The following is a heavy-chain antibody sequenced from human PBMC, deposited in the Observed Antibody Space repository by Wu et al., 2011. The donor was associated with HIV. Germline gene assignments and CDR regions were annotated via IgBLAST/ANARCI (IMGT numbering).Heavy chain of an antibody. Sequence: QVQLVQSGAEVKKPGASVKVSCKASGYTFTGYGISWVRQAPGQGLEWMGWISAYNGNTNYARKLQGRVTMTTDTSTSTAYMELRSLRSDDTAVYYCARVGGAADDSGYTEPPSDYWGQGTLVTVSS. V-gene: IGHV1-18*01. D-gene: IGHD3-22*01. CDR1: GYTFTGYG. CDR3: ARVGGAADDSGYTEPPSDY. CDR2: ISAYNGNT. J-gene: IGHJ4*02.